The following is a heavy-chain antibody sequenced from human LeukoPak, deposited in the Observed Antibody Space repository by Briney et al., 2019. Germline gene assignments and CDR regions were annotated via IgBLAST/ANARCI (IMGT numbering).Heavy chain of an antibody. CDR3: ARAYYCSSTSCNRETTVGPRTSYWFDP. Sequence: SETLSLTCAVYGGSFSGDFWSWIRQPPGKGLEWIGEINHSGSTNYNPSLKSRVTISVDTSKNQFSLKLSSVTAADTAVYYCARAYYCSSTSCNRETTVGPRTSYWFDPWGQGTLVTVSS. CDR1: GGSFSGDF. V-gene: IGHV4-34*01. CDR2: INHSGST. D-gene: IGHD2-2*01. J-gene: IGHJ5*02.